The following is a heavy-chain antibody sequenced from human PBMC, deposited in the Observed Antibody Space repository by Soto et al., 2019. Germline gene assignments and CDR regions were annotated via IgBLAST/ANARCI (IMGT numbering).Heavy chain of an antibody. V-gene: IGHV3-49*03. D-gene: IGHD6-19*01. CDR3: TRVGGSSGWYSQWMDV. CDR1: GFTFGDYA. Sequence: PGWYMRLSCTASGFTFGDYAMSWFRQAPGKGLEWVGFIRSKAYGGTTEYAASVKGRFTISRDDSKSIAYLQKNSLKTEDTAGDYCTRVGGSSGWYSQWMDVLGQGTVATVAS. J-gene: IGHJ6*01. CDR2: IRSKAYGGTT.